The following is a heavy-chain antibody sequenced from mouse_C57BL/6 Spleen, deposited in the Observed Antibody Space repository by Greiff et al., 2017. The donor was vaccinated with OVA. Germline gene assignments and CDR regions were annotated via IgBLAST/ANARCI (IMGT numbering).Heavy chain of an antibody. CDR1: GYTFTSYW. CDR2: IDPSDSYT. J-gene: IGHJ4*01. D-gene: IGHD3-2*02. CDR3: ALTAQDYAMDY. V-gene: IGHV1-69*01. Sequence: QVQLQQPGAELVMPGASVKLSCKASGYTFTSYWIHWVKQRPGQGLEWIGEIDPSDSYTNYNQKFKGKSTLTVDKSSSTAYMQLSSLTSEDSAVYYCALTAQDYAMDYWGQGTSVTVSS.